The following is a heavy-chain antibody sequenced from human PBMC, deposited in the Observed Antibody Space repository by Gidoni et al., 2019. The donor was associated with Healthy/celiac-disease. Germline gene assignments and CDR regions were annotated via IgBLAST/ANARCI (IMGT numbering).Heavy chain of an antibody. CDR3: ARGCGGNGGYNWFDP. Sequence: EVQLVESGGGLVQPGGSLRLSFAASGFTSVSYWMPWVRQAPGKGLVWVSRINSDGSSTSYADSVKGRFTISRDNAKNTLYLQMNSLRAEDTAVYYCARGCGGNGGYNWFDPWGQGTLVTVSS. D-gene: IGHD2-15*01. V-gene: IGHV3-74*01. CDR2: INSDGSST. J-gene: IGHJ5*02. CDR1: GFTSVSYW.